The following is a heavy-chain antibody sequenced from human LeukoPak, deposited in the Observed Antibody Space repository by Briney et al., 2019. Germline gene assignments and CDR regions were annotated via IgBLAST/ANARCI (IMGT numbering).Heavy chain of an antibody. D-gene: IGHD6-19*01. J-gene: IGHJ4*02. CDR3: ARDGIAVAGGDMQ. CDR1: GYTFTSYG. Sequence: ASVKVSCKASGYTFTSYGISWVRQAPGQGLEWMGWINPNSGGTNYAQKFQGRVTMTRDTSISTAYMELSRLRSDDTAVYYCARDGIAVAGGDMQWGQGTLVTVSS. CDR2: INPNSGGT. V-gene: IGHV1-2*02.